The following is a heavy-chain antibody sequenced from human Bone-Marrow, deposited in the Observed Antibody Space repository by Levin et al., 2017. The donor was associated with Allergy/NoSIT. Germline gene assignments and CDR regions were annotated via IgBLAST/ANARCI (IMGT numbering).Heavy chain of an antibody. CDR1: GASITDSENY. D-gene: IGHD3-16*01. CDR3: AAWGGGHIDGLGF. V-gene: IGHV4-30-4*01. J-gene: IGHJ4*02. Sequence: SETLSLTCTVSGASITDSENYWKWVRQPPGKGLEWIGYIYDSGHTFYNPSLQSRVTISIDTSKNRFSLTLSSVTSADTAFYYCAAWGGGHIDGLGFWGQGTLVTVSS. CDR2: IYDSGHT.